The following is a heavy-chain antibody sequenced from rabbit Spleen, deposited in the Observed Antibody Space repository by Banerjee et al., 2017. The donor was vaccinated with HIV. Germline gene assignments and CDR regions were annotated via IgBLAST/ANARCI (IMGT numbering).Heavy chain of an antibody. J-gene: IGHJ4*01. CDR2: IYAGSSDST. V-gene: IGHV1S40*01. Sequence: QSLEESGGDLVKPGASLTLTCTASGFSFSSSYYMCWVRQAPGKGLEWIACIYAGSSDSTYYASWAKGRFTISKTSSTTVTLQMTSLTAADTATYFCARDQTYGESRGIYYFNLWGPGTLVTVS. CDR1: GFSFSSSYY. D-gene: IGHD8-1*01. CDR3: ARDQTYGESRGIYYFNL.